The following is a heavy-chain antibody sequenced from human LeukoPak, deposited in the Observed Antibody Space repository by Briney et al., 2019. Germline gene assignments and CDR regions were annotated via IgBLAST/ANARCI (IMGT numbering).Heavy chain of an antibody. CDR1: GGSISSSNW. V-gene: IGHV4-4*02. CDR3: ARHYDILTGWDY. D-gene: IGHD3-9*01. CDR2: IYHSGST. Sequence: SETLSLTCAVSGGSISSSNWWSWVRQPPGKGLEWIGEIYHSGSTNYNPSLKSRVTISVDTSKNQFSLKLSSVTAADTAVYYCARHYDILTGWDYWGQGTLVTVSS. J-gene: IGHJ4*02.